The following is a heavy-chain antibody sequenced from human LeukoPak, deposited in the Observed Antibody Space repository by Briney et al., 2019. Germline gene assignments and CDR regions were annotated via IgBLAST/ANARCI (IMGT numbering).Heavy chain of an antibody. D-gene: IGHD5-24*01. J-gene: IGHJ4*02. Sequence: GGSLRLSCAASGFTFSSHGMNWVRQAPGKGLEWVSGIISSGHTTYYADSVRGRLTISRDNSRNTLYLQMNSLRAEDTAVYYCAKDDRWLQFCCWGQGTLVTVSA. CDR2: IISSGHTT. CDR1: GFTFSSHG. V-gene: IGHV3-23*01. CDR3: AKDDRWLQFCC.